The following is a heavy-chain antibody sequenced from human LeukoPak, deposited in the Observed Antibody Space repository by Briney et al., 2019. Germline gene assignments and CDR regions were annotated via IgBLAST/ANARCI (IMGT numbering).Heavy chain of an antibody. CDR3: VRDDVYYYDGSGYPH. D-gene: IGHD3-22*01. Sequence: PGGSLRLSCSASGFTFTIYTMHWVRQAPGKGLEYVSAISSNGGTTYYADSVKGRFFISRDNSKNTLFLQLSSLRPEDTAVYYCVRDDVYYYDGSGYPHWGQGTLVTVSS. CDR1: GFTFTIYT. CDR2: ISSNGGTT. J-gene: IGHJ1*01. V-gene: IGHV3-64D*06.